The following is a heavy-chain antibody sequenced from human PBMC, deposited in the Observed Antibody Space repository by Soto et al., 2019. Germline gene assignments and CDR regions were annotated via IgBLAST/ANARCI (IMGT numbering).Heavy chain of an antibody. CDR1: GGTFSSYA. D-gene: IGHD1-7*01. J-gene: IGHJ6*02. CDR3: ARRPITGTTDYYYDYGMDV. V-gene: IGHV1-69*13. Sequence: GASVKVSCKASGGTFSSYAISWVRQAPGQGLEWMGGIIPIFGTANYAQKFQGRVTITADESTSTAYMELSSLRSEDTGVYYCARRPITGTTDYYYDYGMDVWGQGTTVTAP. CDR2: IIPIFGTA.